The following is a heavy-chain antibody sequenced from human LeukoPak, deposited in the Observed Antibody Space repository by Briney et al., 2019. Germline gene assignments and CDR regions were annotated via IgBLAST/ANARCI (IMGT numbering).Heavy chain of an antibody. CDR3: ARDPTGRYYFDY. CDR2: FYSGGST. D-gene: IGHD4-11*01. J-gene: IGHJ4*02. V-gene: IGHV3-66*01. CDR1: GFTVSSNY. Sequence: PGGSLRLSCAASGFTVSSNYMSWVRQAPGKGLEWVSVFYSGGSTYYADSVKGRFTISRDNSKNTPYLQMNSLRAEDTAVYYCARDPTGRYYFDYWGQGTLVTVSS.